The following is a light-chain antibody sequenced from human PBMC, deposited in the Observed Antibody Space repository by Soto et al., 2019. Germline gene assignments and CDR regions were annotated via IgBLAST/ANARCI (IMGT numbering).Light chain of an antibody. J-gene: IGKJ3*01. CDR3: QQLNIFPPLFT. CDR1: QGIRSY. V-gene: IGKV1-9*01. Sequence: DIPLTQSPFFLSASVGDRVTITCRASQGIRSYLAWYQQRPGKAPELLIYGASTLRTGVASRFSGSGSGTEFALTISSLQPEDFATHFCQQLNIFPPLFTFGPGTKVDIK. CDR2: GAS.